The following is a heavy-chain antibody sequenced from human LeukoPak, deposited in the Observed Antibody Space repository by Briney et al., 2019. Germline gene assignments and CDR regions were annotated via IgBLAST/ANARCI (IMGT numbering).Heavy chain of an antibody. J-gene: IGHJ3*01. Sequence: GGSLRLSCAASGFTFSSYWMHWVRQAPGKGLVWVSRIRSDGSTTYADSVKGRFTISRDNAKNTLYLQMNSLRAEDTAVYYCAKLGYSSGWYDFQIDAFDFWGQGTMVTVSS. V-gene: IGHV3-74*01. CDR3: AKLGYSSGWYDFQIDAFDF. D-gene: IGHD6-19*01. CDR1: GFTFSSYW. CDR2: IRSDGST.